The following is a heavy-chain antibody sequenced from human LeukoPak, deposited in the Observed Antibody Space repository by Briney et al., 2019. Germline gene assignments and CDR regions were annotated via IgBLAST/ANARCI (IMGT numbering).Heavy chain of an antibody. J-gene: IGHJ5*02. CDR2: ISAYNGNT. V-gene: IGHV1-18*01. D-gene: IGHD2-2*01. CDR1: GYTFTSYC. CDR3: ARVVEVPAAANWFDP. Sequence: ASVKVSCKASGYTFTSYCISWVRQAPGQGLEWMGWISAYNGNTNYAQKLQGRVTMTTDTSTSTAYMELRSLRSDDTAVYYCARVVEVPAAANWFDPWGPGNPGHRLL.